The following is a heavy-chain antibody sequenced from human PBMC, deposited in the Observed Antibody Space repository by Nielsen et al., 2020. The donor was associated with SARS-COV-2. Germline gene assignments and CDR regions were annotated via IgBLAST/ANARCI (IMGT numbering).Heavy chain of an antibody. Sequence: SETLSLTCTVSGVSISTYYWSWIRQPPGKGLEWIGYVYYSGTTSYNPSLKSRVSISVDTSKNQFSLKLSSVTAADTAVYYCAREVAKGLDYWGQGTLVTVSS. D-gene: IGHD5-12*01. CDR3: AREVAKGLDY. CDR2: VYYSGTT. CDR1: GVSISTYY. J-gene: IGHJ4*02. V-gene: IGHV4-59*12.